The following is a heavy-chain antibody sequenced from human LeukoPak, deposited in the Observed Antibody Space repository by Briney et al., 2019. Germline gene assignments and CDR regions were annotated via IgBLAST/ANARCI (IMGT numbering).Heavy chain of an antibody. CDR2: LSGSGDNT. CDR1: GFTFSSYA. V-gene: IGHV3-23*01. Sequence: TGGSLRLSCAASGFTFSSYAMSWVRQTPEKGLEWVSTLSGSGDNTYYADSVKGRFTISRDNSKNTLFLQMNSLRAEDTAVYYCAKEGYYDILSGSQAEGFMDVWGEGTAVTVSS. CDR3: AKEGYYDILSGSQAEGFMDV. J-gene: IGHJ6*03. D-gene: IGHD3-9*01.